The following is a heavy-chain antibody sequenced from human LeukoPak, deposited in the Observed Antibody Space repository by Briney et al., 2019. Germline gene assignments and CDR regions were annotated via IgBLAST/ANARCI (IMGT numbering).Heavy chain of an antibody. CDR2: MNPNSGNT. CDR1: GYTFTSYD. J-gene: IGHJ4*02. V-gene: IGHV1-8*03. D-gene: IGHD4-23*01. Sequence: ASVTVSYKASGYTFTSYDINWVRQAPGQGLEWMGWMNPNSGNTGYAQKFQGRVTITRNTSISTAYMELSSLRSEDTAVYYCARGYYGGEYDYWGQGTLVTVSS. CDR3: ARGYYGGEYDY.